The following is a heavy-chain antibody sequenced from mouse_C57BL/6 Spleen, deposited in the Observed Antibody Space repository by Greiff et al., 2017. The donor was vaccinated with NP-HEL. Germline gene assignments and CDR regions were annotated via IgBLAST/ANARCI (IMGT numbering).Heavy chain of an antibody. Sequence: VQLQQSGPELVKPGASVKISCKASGYAFSSSWMNWVKQRPGKGLEWIGRSYPGDGDTNYNGKFKGKATLTADKSASTAYMQLSSLTSEDSAVYFCASYYGSSPFAYWGQGTLVTVSA. CDR2: SYPGDGDT. J-gene: IGHJ3*01. V-gene: IGHV1-82*01. D-gene: IGHD1-1*01. CDR1: GYAFSSSW. CDR3: ASYYGSSPFAY.